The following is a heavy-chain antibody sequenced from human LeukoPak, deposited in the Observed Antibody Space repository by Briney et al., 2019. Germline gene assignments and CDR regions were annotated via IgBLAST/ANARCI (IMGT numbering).Heavy chain of an antibody. J-gene: IGHJ6*02. CDR2: IYYSGRT. V-gene: IGHV4-30-4*01. CDR3: ARDEKFGEDYYYYGMDV. D-gene: IGHD3-10*01. CDR1: GGSISSGDYY. Sequence: SETLSLTCTVSGGSISSGDYYWSWIRQPPGKGLEWIGYIYYSGRTYYNPSLKSRVTISVDTSKNQFSLKLSSVTAADTAVYYCARDEKFGEDYYYYGMDVWGQGTTVTVSS.